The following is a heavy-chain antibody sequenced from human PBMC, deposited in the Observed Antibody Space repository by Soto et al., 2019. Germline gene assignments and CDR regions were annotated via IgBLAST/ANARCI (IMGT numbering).Heavy chain of an antibody. CDR2: ISGSGGST. V-gene: IGHV3-23*01. Sequence: GGSLRLSCAASGFTFSSYAMSWVRQAPGRGLEWVSAISGSGGSTYYADSVKGRFTISRDNSKNTLYLQMNSLRAEDTAVYYCAKDTEFEYSSSLLDYWGQGTLVTVSS. CDR3: AKDTEFEYSSSLLDY. J-gene: IGHJ4*02. CDR1: GFTFSSYA. D-gene: IGHD6-6*01.